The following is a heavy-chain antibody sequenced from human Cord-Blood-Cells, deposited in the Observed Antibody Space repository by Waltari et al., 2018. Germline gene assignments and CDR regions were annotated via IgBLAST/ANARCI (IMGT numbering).Heavy chain of an antibody. J-gene: IGHJ3*02. CDR3: ATAGDYGGNSVFAFDI. CDR2: FEPEDGET. Sequence: QVPPVQSGAEVKKPGASLKFSCKVSRYTLTTLSMPLVRQASGKGLEWMGGFEPEDGETIYAQKCQGRVTMTEDTSTDTAYMELSSLRSEDTAVYYCATAGDYGGNSVFAFDIWGQGTMVTVSS. D-gene: IGHD4-17*01. V-gene: IGHV1-24*01. CDR1: RYTLTTLS.